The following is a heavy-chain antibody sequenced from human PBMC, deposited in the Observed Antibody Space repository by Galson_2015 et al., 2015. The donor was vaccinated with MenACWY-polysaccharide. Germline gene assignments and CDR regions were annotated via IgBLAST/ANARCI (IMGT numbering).Heavy chain of an antibody. J-gene: IGHJ5*01. Sequence: SVKVSCKASGYTFTSYGINWIRQAPGQGLEWLGWISAYNGNINFAPSFQVRLTMTMDKSTSTAFMELRSLRSDDTAVYYCARGRPSGIAARPSRFDSWGQGTLVTVSS. D-gene: IGHD6-6*01. CDR2: ISAYNGNI. CDR1: GYTFTSYG. CDR3: ARGRPSGIAARPSRFDS. V-gene: IGHV1-18*01.